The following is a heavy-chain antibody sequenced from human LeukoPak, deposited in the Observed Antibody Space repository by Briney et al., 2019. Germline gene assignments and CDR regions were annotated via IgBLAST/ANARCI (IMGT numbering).Heavy chain of an antibody. CDR3: ARGLSVSSGSYSRAFGY. D-gene: IGHD1-26*01. CDR2: MNPNSGNT. Sequence: GASVKVSCKASGYTFTSYDINWVRQATGQGLEWMGWMNPNSGNTGYAQKFQGRVTITRNTSISTAYMELSSLRSEDTAVYYCARGLSVSSGSYSRAFGYWGQGTLVTVSS. V-gene: IGHV1-8*03. CDR1: GYTFTSYD. J-gene: IGHJ4*02.